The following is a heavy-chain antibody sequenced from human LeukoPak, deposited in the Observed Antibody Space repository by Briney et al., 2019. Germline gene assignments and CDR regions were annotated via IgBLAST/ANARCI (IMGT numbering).Heavy chain of an antibody. CDR2: ISGSGNGK. V-gene: IGHV3-48*04. D-gene: IGHD2-2*01. CDR3: ARDHLYAFDY. Sequence: HPGGSLRLSCAASAFSFSSYSMNWVRLAPGKGREWVSYISGSGNGKHYTDSVKGRFTTSRDNAKNALYLQMNSLRAEDTDVYFCARDHLYAFDYWRQGTLVTVSS. CDR1: AFSFSSYS. J-gene: IGHJ4*02.